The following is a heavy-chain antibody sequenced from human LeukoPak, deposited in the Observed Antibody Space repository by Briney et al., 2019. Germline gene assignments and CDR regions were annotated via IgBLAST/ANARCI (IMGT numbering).Heavy chain of an antibody. CDR1: GFTFSNAW. CDR2: IKSKTDGGTT. D-gene: IGHD2-15*01. J-gene: IGHJ5*02. V-gene: IGHV3-15*01. CDR3: TTGSPVYCSGGSCYPTP. Sequence: GGSLRLSCAASGFTFSNAWMSWVRQAPGKGLEWSGRIKSKTDGGTTDYAAPVKGRFTISRDDSKNTLYLQMNSLKTEDTAVYYCTTGSPVYCSGGSCYPTPWGQGTLVTVSS.